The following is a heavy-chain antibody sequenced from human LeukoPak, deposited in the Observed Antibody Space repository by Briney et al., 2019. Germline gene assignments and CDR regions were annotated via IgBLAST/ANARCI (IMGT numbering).Heavy chain of an antibody. V-gene: IGHV4-39*01. CDR1: GGSISSSSYY. D-gene: IGHD6-19*01. CDR3: ARLHSAGDYSSGYFDY. J-gene: IGHJ4*02. Sequence: SETLSLTCTVSGGSISSSSYYWGWMRQPPGKGLEWIGSIYYSGSTYYNPSLKSRVTISVDTSKNQFSLKLSSVTAADTAVYYCARLHSAGDYSSGYFDYWGQGTLVTVSS. CDR2: IYYSGST.